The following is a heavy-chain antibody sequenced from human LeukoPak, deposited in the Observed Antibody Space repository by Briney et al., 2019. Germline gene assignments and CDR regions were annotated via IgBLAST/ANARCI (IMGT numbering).Heavy chain of an antibody. J-gene: IGHJ4*02. CDR1: GYTFTGYY. D-gene: IGHD2-2*01. CDR2: INPNSGGT. CDR3: ARGGRHCSSTSCSPPRHY. V-gene: IGHV1-2*02. Sequence: GASVTVSCKASGYTFTGYYMHWVRQAPGQGLEWMGWINPNSGGTNYAQKFQGRVTITRDTSISTAYMELSRLRSDDTAVYYCARGGRHCSSTSCSPPRHYWGQGTLVTVSS.